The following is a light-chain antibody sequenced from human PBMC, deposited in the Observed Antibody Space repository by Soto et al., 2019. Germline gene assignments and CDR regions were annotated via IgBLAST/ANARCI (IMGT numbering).Light chain of an antibody. CDR2: DVS. J-gene: IGLJ3*02. CDR1: SSDVGGYNY. V-gene: IGLV2-11*01. Sequence: QSALTQPRSVSGSPGQSVTISCTGTSSDVGGYNYVSWYQQHPGKAPKVMIYDVSDRPSGVPDRFSGSKSGNTASLTISGLQAEDEADYYCCSFAGNFIFVFGGGTKVTVL. CDR3: CSFAGNFIFV.